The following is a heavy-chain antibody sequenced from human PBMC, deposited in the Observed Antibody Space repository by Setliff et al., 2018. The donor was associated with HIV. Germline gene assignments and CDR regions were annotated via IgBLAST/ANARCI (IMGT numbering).Heavy chain of an antibody. CDR1: GYNFGVYW. J-gene: IGHJ3*02. CDR3: ARDRGRPDSFDI. CDR2: INSDGSGT. V-gene: IGHV3-74*03. Sequence: GGSLRLSCAASGYNFGVYWMHWVRQVPGKGLVWVSHINSDGSGTKYAGSVKGRFTMSRDNAKNTLYLQMNSLRAEDTALYFCARDRGRPDSFDIWGQGTMVTVSS. D-gene: IGHD1-26*01.